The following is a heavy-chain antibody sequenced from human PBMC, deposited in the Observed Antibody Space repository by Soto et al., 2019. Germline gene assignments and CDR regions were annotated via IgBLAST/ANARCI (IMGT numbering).Heavy chain of an antibody. CDR2: MYYSGST. J-gene: IGHJ5*02. Sequence: SETLCLTCTVSGGSISTYYWSWIRQPPGKGLEWIGYMYYSGSTNYNPSLKSRVTISVDTSKNQFSLKLSSVTAADTAVYYCARDSQVNWFDPWGQGTLVTGSS. CDR3: ARDSQVNWFDP. V-gene: IGHV4-59*01. CDR1: GGSISTYY.